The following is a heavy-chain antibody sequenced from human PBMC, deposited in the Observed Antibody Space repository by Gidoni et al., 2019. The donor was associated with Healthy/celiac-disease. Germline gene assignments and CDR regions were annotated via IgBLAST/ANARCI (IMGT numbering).Heavy chain of an antibody. V-gene: IGHV3-30-3*01. CDR3: ARDRVPAAMRSWFDP. CDR2: ISYDGSNK. CDR1: GFTFSSYA. D-gene: IGHD2-2*01. J-gene: IGHJ5*02. Sequence: QVQLVESGGGVVQPGRSLRLSCAASGFTFSSYAMHWVRQAPGKGLEWVAVISYDGSNKYYADSVKGRFTISRDNSKNTLYLQMNSLRAEDTAVYYCARDRVPAAMRSWFDPWGQGTLVTVSS.